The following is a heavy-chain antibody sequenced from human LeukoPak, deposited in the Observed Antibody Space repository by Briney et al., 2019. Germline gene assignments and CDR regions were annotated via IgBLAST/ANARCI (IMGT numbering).Heavy chain of an antibody. D-gene: IGHD5-18*01. V-gene: IGHV4-59*13. CDR1: GGSISTYS. J-gene: IGHJ4*02. CDR2: MYYSGTT. Sequence: SETLSLTCFVSGGSISTYSWSWIRLPPGKGLEWVGHMYYSGTTKYNPSLKSRVTISVDTSKNQFSLRLSSVTAADTAVYFCARAGSIYGWFDYWGQGTLVTVSS. CDR3: ARAGSIYGWFDY.